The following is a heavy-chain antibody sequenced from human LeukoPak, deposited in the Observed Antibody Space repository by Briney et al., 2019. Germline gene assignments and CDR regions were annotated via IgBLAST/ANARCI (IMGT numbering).Heavy chain of an antibody. D-gene: IGHD6-19*01. CDR3: ARDPSGGAGYWYFDL. V-gene: IGHV3-7*01. CDR2: IKTDGSDK. CDR1: GFTFSSDW. J-gene: IGHJ2*01. Sequence: GGSLRLSCAASGFTFSSDWMSWVRHTPGKGLEWVANIKTDGSDKYYVDSVKGRFTISRDNAKNSLFLQMNNLRAEDTAVYYCARDPSGGAGYWYFDLWGRGTLVTVSS.